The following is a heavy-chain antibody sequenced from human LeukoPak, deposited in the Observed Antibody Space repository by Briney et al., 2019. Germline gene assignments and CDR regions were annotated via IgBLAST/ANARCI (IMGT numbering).Heavy chain of an antibody. CDR1: GVSISSSYSY. CDR3: ARGRSSGLKRGHFDY. D-gene: IGHD6-19*01. CDR2: IYYTGNT. V-gene: IGHV4-39*01. J-gene: IGHJ4*02. Sequence: SETLSLTCTVSGVSISSSYSYWGWIRQPPGMGLEWVGSIYYTGNTYYNASLKSQVSISIDTSKNQFSLKLTSVTAADTAVYYCARGRSSGLKRGHFDYWGQGTLVTVSS.